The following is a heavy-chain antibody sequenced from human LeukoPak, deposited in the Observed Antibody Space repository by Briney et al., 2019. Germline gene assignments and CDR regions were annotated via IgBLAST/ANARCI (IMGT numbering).Heavy chain of an antibody. V-gene: IGHV1-3*01. Sequence: ASVKVSCKASGYTFTSYAMHWVRQAPGQRLEWMGWINAGNGNTEYSQKFQGRVTITRDTSASTAYMELSSLRSEDTAVYYCAILVVPAARDAFDIWGQGTMVTVSS. J-gene: IGHJ3*02. D-gene: IGHD2-2*01. CDR3: AILVVPAARDAFDI. CDR2: INAGNGNT. CDR1: GYTFTSYA.